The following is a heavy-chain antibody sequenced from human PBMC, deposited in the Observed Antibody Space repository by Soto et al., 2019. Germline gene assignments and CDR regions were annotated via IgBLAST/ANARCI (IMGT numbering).Heavy chain of an antibody. V-gene: IGHV1-18*01. D-gene: IGHD3-9*01. Sequence: ASVKVSCKASGYTFTSYGISWVRQAPGQGLEWMGWISAYNGNTNYAQKLQGRVTMTTDTSTSTAYMELRSLRSDDTAVYYCARLGSDYDNLTAYYNVHHYFGLDVWGQGTTVTV. CDR1: GYTFTSYG. CDR3: ARLGSDYDNLTAYYNVHHYFGLDV. CDR2: ISAYNGNT. J-gene: IGHJ6*02.